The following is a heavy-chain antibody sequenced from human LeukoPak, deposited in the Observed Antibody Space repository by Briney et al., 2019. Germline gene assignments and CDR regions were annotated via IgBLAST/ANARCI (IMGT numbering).Heavy chain of an antibody. V-gene: IGHV4-39*01. CDR3: ARHYDILTDSRYFDY. CDR2: IYYSGST. D-gene: IGHD3-9*01. CDR1: GGSISSSSYS. Sequence: SETLSLTCTVSGGSISSSSYSWGWIRQPPGKGLEWIGSIYYSGSTYYNPSLKSRVTISIDTSKNQFSLKLSSVTAADTAVYYCARHYDILTDSRYFDYWGQGTLVTVSS. J-gene: IGHJ4*02.